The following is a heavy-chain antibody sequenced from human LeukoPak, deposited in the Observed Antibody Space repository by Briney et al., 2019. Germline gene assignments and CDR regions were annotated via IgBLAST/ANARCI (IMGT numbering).Heavy chain of an antibody. J-gene: IGHJ4*02. D-gene: IGHD5-24*01. Sequence: PSETLSLTCTVSGGSISSGSYYWSWIRQPAGKGLEWIGHIYTSGGTNYNPSLKSRVTISVDTSKNQFSLKLSSVTAADTAVYYCARDKSRWLQFLLDYWGQGTLVTVSS. CDR2: IYTSGGT. CDR1: GGSISSGSYY. V-gene: IGHV4-61*09. CDR3: ARDKSRWLQFLLDY.